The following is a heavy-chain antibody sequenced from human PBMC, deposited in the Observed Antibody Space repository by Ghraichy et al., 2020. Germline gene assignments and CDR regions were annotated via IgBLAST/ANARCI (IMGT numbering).Heavy chain of an antibody. Sequence: GGSLRLSCADSGLTVSTNYLSWVRQAPWKGLEWVSDIYSGGSTYYADSVKGRFTISRHNSKNTLYLQMNSLRAEDTAVYYCASGPGGYDSDYYYYYGMDVWCQGTTVTVSS. CDR2: IYSGGST. CDR3: ASGPGGYDSDYYYYYGMDV. D-gene: IGHD5-12*01. J-gene: IGHJ6*02. CDR1: GLTVSTNY. V-gene: IGHV3-53*04.